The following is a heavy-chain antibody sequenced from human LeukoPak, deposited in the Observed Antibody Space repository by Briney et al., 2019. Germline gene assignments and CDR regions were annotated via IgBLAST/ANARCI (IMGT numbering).Heavy chain of an antibody. CDR1: GFTFSSYW. Sequence: GGSLRLSCAASGFTFSSYWMHWVRQAPGKGLVWVSRINNDGGSTNYADSVKGRFTISRDNAKNTLYLQMNSLGTEDTAVYYCARVGYSSSWYIDDWGQGTLVTVSS. D-gene: IGHD6-13*01. J-gene: IGHJ4*02. V-gene: IGHV3-74*01. CDR3: ARVGYSSSWYIDD. CDR2: INNDGGST.